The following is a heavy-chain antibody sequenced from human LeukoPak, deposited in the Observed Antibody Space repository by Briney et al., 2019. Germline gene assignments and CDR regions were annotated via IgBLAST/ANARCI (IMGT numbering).Heavy chain of an antibody. CDR3: ARVEKCLEWNWSAP. Sequence: PSETLSLTCTVSGGSISSGSYYWSWIRQPAGKGLEWIGRIYTSGSTNYNPSLKSRVTISVDTSKNQFSLKLSSVTAADTAGYYCARVEKCLEWNWSAPWGQGPLVTVSP. CDR1: GGSISSGSYY. J-gene: IGHJ5*02. D-gene: IGHD1-1*01. V-gene: IGHV4-61*02. CDR2: IYTSGST.